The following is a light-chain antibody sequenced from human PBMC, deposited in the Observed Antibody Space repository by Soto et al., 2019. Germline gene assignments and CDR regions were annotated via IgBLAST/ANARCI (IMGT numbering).Light chain of an antibody. CDR2: ANG. CDR1: SSNIGAGYD. V-gene: IGLV1-40*01. Sequence: QSVLTQPPSVSGAPGQRVTISCTGSSSNIGAGYDVQWYQQLPGTAPKLLIYANGNRPSGVPDRFSGSKSGTSASLAITGLQAEDEADYYCQSYDRSLSGYVLGTGTKVTVL. J-gene: IGLJ1*01. CDR3: QSYDRSLSGYV.